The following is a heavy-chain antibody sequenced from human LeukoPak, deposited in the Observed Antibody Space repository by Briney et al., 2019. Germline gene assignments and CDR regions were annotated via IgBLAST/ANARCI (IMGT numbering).Heavy chain of an antibody. D-gene: IGHD2-2*01. V-gene: IGHV3-23*01. CDR1: GFTFSSYA. Sequence: GRSLRLSCAASGFTFSSYAMSWVRQAPGRGLEWVSAISGSGGSTYYADSVKGRFTISRDNSKNTLHLQMNSLRAEDTAVYYCAKDRKYCSSTSCPYYFDYWGQGTLVTVSS. CDR3: AKDRKYCSSTSCPYYFDY. CDR2: ISGSGGST. J-gene: IGHJ4*02.